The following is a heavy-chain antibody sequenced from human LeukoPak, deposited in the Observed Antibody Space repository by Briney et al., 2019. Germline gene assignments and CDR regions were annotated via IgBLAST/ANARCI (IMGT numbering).Heavy chain of an antibody. CDR3: ASADSSGWGFDY. J-gene: IGHJ4*02. Sequence: ASVKVSCKASGYTFTSYEINWVRQATGQGLEWMGWMNPNSGNTGYAQKFQDRVTITRDRSMSTAYMELSSLRSEDTAMYYCASADSSGWGFDYWGQGTLVTVSS. CDR1: GYTFTSYE. V-gene: IGHV1-8*01. CDR2: MNPNSGNT. D-gene: IGHD6-19*01.